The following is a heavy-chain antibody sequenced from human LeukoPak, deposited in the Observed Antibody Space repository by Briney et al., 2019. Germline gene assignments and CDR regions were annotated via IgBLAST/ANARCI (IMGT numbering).Heavy chain of an antibody. D-gene: IGHD5-18*01. CDR2: ILYDGNNK. CDR3: TRGRKYSYGTYYYGLDV. V-gene: IGHV3-30-3*01. Sequence: GRSLRLSCVASGFTFSTYAMHWVRQAPGKGLEWVAVILYDGNNKYYADSVKGRFTISRDNSKNTLYLQMNSLRAEDTAVYCCTRGRKYSYGTYYYGLDVWGQGTTVTVCS. J-gene: IGHJ6*02. CDR1: GFTFSTYA.